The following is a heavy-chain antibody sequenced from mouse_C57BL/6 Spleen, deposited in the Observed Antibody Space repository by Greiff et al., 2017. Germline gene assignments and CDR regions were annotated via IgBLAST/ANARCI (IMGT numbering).Heavy chain of an antibody. CDR1: GYTFTSYW. V-gene: IGHV1-69*01. J-gene: IGHJ4*01. CDR2: IDPSDSYT. D-gene: IGHD1-1*01. Sequence: VQLQQPGAELVMPGASVKLSCKASGYTFTSYWMHWVKQRPGQGLEWIGEIDPSDSYTNYNQKFKGKSTWTVDKSSSTAYMQLSSLTSEDSAVYYCARGYYGSSTGAMDYWGQGTSVTVSS. CDR3: ARGYYGSSTGAMDY.